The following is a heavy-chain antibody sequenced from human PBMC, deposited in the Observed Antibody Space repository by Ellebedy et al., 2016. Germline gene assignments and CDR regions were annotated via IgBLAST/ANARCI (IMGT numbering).Heavy chain of an antibody. V-gene: IGHV4-59*01. CDR3: AREGGGFGELLLDY. CDR2: IYYSGST. J-gene: IGHJ4*02. D-gene: IGHD3-10*01. Sequence: SETLSLTCTVSGGSINSYYWSWIRQPPGKGLEWIGNIYYSGSTNYNSSLKSRVTISVDTPKNQFSLKLSSVTAADTAVYYCAREGGGFGELLLDYWGQGTLVTVSS. CDR1: GGSINSYY.